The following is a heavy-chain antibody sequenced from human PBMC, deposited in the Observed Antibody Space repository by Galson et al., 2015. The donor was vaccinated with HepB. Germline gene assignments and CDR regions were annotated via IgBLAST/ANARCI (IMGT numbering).Heavy chain of an antibody. CDR2: VSGSGAGT. V-gene: IGHV3-23*01. J-gene: IGHJ6*03. CDR1: GFTFNSYA. CDR3: AKDGRGIIYMDV. D-gene: IGHD1-14*01. Sequence: SLRLSCAATGFTFNSYAMSWVRQAPGRGLEWVSSVSGSGAGTYYADSVKGRFTISRDNSKDTLYLQMNSLRAEDTAVYYCAKDGRGIIYMDVWGKGTTVTVSS.